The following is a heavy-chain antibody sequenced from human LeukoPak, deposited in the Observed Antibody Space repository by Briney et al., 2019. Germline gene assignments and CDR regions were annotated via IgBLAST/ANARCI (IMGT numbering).Heavy chain of an antibody. CDR3: ARVSTYYYESSGYRGLGYYFDH. D-gene: IGHD3-22*01. CDR1: GGSFSGYY. J-gene: IGHJ4*02. Sequence: SETLSLTCAVYGGSFSGYYWSWIRQPPGKGLEWIGEINHSGSTNYNPSLKSRVTISIDTSKNQFSLKLSSVTAADTAVYYCARVSTYYYESSGYRGLGYYFDHWGQGALVTVSS. V-gene: IGHV4-34*09. CDR2: INHSGST.